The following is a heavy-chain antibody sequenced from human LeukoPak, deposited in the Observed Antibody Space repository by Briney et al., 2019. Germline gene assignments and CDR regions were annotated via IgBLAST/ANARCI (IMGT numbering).Heavy chain of an antibody. CDR2: IYYSGST. D-gene: IGHD3-9*01. V-gene: IGHV4-61*01. CDR1: GGSVSSGSYY. CDR3: ARVDDILTGPFDY. Sequence: PSETLSLTCTVSGGSVSSGSYYWSWIRQPPGKGLEWIGYIYYSGSTNYNPSLKSRVTISVDTSKNQFSLKLSSVTAADTAVYYCARVDDILTGPFDYRGQGTLVTVSS. J-gene: IGHJ4*02.